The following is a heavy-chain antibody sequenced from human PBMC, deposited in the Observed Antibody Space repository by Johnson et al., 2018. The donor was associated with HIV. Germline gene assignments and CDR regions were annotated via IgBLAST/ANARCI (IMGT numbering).Heavy chain of an antibody. J-gene: IGHJ3*02. CDR1: GFTFSSYG. Sequence: QVQLVESGGGVVQPGGSLRLSCAASGFTFSSYGMHWVRQAPGKGLEWVANIKQDGSSAFYVDSVKGRFTISRDNSKNTLYLQMNSLRTVDTAVYYCARGYTWNDVSIWGQGTVVTVSS. V-gene: IGHV3-30*02. CDR2: IKQDGSSA. D-gene: IGHD1-1*01. CDR3: ARGYTWNDVSI.